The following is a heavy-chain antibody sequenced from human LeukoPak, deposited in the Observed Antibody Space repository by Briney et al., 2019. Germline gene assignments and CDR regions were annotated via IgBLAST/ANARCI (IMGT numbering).Heavy chain of an antibody. Sequence: GGSLRLSCAASGFTFSSYGMHWVRQAPGKGLEWVSYISSSSTIYYADSVKGRFTISRDNAKNSLYLQMNSLRAEDTAVYYCARGYCSGGSCWNYWGQGTLVTVSS. V-gene: IGHV3-48*01. D-gene: IGHD2-15*01. CDR1: GFTFSSYG. J-gene: IGHJ4*02. CDR2: ISSSSTI. CDR3: ARGYCSGGSCWNY.